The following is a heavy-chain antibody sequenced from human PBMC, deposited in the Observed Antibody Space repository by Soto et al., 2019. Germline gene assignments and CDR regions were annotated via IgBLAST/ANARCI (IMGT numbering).Heavy chain of an antibody. Sequence: SQTLSLTFAISGDGVSSSSVTWNWIRQSPSRGLEWLGRTYYRSKWYNDYAESVKSRITINPDTSKNQFSLHLNSVTPEDTAVYYCVRLIGNSWLDFWGQGTLVTSPQ. V-gene: IGHV6-1*01. J-gene: IGHJ5*01. D-gene: IGHD1-26*01. CDR3: VRLIGNSWLDF. CDR2: TYYRSKWYN. CDR1: GDGVSSSSVT.